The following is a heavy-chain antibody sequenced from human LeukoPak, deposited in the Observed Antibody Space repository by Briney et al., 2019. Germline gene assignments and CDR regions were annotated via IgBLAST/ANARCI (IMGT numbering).Heavy chain of an antibody. J-gene: IGHJ5*02. CDR3: ATIYGSGSQNWFDP. D-gene: IGHD3-10*01. CDR1: GGSFSGYY. CDR2: INHSGST. V-gene: IGHV4-34*01. Sequence: SETLSLTCAVYGGSFSGYYWSWIRQPPGKGLEWIGEINHSGSTNYNPSLKSRVTISVDTSNNQFSLKLSSVTAADTAVYYCATIYGSGSQNWFDPWGQGTLVTVSS.